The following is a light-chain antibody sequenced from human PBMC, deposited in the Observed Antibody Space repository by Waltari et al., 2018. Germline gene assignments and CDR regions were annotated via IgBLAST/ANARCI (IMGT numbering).Light chain of an antibody. CDR3: QYYDNLPMFT. V-gene: IGKV1-33*01. Sequence: DIQLTQSPSSLAASVGDRVTLTCRASQDNGGYLNWYQHHPWRSPKLLIYRTTILTPGVPSRFSGGASRTDYTLTITNLQPEDIATYYCQYYDNLPMFTFGPGTKVEIK. CDR2: RTT. J-gene: IGKJ2*01. CDR1: QDNGGY.